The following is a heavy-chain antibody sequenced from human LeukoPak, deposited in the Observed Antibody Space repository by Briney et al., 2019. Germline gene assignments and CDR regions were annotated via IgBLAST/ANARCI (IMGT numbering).Heavy chain of an antibody. CDR2: VTGSGGDT. CDR3: AKGSRDSRPYYFDF. Sequence: GGSLRLSCAASGFTFSGYAMSWVRQAPGKVLEWVSAVTGSGGDTDHADSVKGRFTISRDNSKNTLYLQMNSLRAEDTAVYYCAKGSRDSRPYYFDFWGQGTLVTVSS. D-gene: IGHD3-10*01. V-gene: IGHV3-23*01. J-gene: IGHJ4*02. CDR1: GFTFSGYA.